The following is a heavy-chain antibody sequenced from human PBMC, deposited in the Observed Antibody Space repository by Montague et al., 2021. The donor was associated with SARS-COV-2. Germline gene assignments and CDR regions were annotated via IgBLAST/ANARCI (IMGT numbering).Heavy chain of an antibody. CDR1: GGSISRYY. Sequence: SETLSLTCTVSGGSISRYYWSWIRQSPGKGLEWNGSIYYSGRTYYNPSLKSRVTISVDTSKNQFSLKMVSVIATDTAVYYCVRGGGTSADYDSYAMDVWGRRTTISVSS. V-gene: IGHV4-59*01. CDR3: VRGGGTSADYDSYAMDV. CDR2: IYYSGRT. J-gene: IGHJ6*02. D-gene: IGHD4-23*01.